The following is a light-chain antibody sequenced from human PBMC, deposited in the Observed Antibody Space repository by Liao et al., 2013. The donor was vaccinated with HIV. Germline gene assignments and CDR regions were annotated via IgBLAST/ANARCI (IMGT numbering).Light chain of an antibody. CDR2: EDS. Sequence: SYELTQPPSVSVSPGQTATITCSGETLGDKYACWYQQRPGQSPALVIYEDSQRPSGIPERFSGSQSGNTATLTISGTQTLDEADYYCQTWDNSNMIFGGGTKLTVL. V-gene: IGLV3-1*01. CDR1: TLGDKY. CDR3: QTWDNSNMI. J-gene: IGLJ2*01.